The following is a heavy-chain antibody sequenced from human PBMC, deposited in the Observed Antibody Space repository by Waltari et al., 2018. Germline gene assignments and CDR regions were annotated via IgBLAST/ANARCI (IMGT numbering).Heavy chain of an antibody. D-gene: IGHD6-13*01. J-gene: IGHJ4*02. CDR1: GYSISSGYY. V-gene: IGHV4-38-2*02. CDR3: ARDGRGYSSSWYPFFDY. Sequence: QVQLQESGPGLVKPSETLSLTCAVSGYSISSGYYWGWIRQPPGKGLEWIGSIYHSGSTYDNPSLKSRVTISVDTSKNQFSLKLSSVTAADTAVYYCARDGRGYSSSWYPFFDYWGQGTLVTVSS. CDR2: IYHSGST.